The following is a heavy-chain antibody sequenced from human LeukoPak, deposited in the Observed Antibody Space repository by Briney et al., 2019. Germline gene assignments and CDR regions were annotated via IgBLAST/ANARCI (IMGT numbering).Heavy chain of an antibody. CDR2: ISIYNGNP. CDR1: GYTFIRYG. D-gene: IGHD6-13*01. CDR3: ARDWCGSSSSCYMDV. Sequence: ASVKVSCKASGYTFIRYGISWVRQAPGQGLEWMGWISIYNGNPNYAQKFQGRVTMTTETSTSTAYMELRSLRSDDTAVYYCARDWCGSSSSCYMDVWGKGTTVTVSS. J-gene: IGHJ6*03. V-gene: IGHV1-18*01.